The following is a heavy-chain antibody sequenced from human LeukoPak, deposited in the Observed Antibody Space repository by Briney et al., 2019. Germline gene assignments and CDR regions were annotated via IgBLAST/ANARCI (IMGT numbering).Heavy chain of an antibody. D-gene: IGHD1-26*01. CDR1: AYTFTGYY. Sequence: GASVKVSCKASAYTFTGYYMHWVRQAPGQGLERMGWINPNSGGTNYAQKFQGRVTMTRDTSISTAYMELSRLRSDDTAVYYCARETRLASAFDIWGQGTMVTVSS. J-gene: IGHJ3*02. CDR3: ARETRLASAFDI. V-gene: IGHV1-2*02. CDR2: INPNSGGT.